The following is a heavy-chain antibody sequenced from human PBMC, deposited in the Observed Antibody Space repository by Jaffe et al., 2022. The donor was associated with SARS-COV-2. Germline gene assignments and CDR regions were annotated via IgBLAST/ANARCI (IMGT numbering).Heavy chain of an antibody. Sequence: QVQLQESGPGLVRPSGTLSLTCTVSGYSITSGYYWDFIRQPPGKGLEWIGSVYHSGNTYYNPSLRSRLTISVDTSKNHFSLKLSSVTAADTAVYYCARDLVQLEGEGPRASDVWGQGTMITVSS. CDR3: ARDLVQLEGEGPRASDV. V-gene: IGHV4-38-2*02. CDR1: GYSITSGYY. CDR2: VYHSGNT. D-gene: IGHD1-1*01. J-gene: IGHJ3*01.